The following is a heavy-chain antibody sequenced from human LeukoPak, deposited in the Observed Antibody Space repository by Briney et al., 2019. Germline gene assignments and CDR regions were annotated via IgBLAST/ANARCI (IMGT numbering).Heavy chain of an antibody. J-gene: IGHJ3*02. V-gene: IGHV3-21*01. D-gene: IGHD2-21*02. CDR2: ISSSSSYI. Sequence: GGSLRLSCAASGFTFSSYSMNWVRQAPGKGLEWVSSISSSSSYIYYADSVKGRFTISRDNAKNSLYLQMNSLRAEDTAVYYCARDSVTYDAFDIWGPGTMVTVSS. CDR1: GFTFSSYS. CDR3: ARDSVTYDAFDI.